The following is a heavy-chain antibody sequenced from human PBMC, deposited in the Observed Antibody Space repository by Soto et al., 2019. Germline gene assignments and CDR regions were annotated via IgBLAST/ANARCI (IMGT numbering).Heavy chain of an antibody. CDR3: ARDRSDDYSWGAKGIFDY. V-gene: IGHV4-61*03. Sequence: PSQTLSLTCTVSVASVSSRSFYLSWIGQPPGNGLDWIGYMFYSGSTKYNPSLKSRVSMSIDTSKNYFSLKLNSVTAADPAVYYCARDRSDDYSWGAKGIFDYWAQGALVTFSS. CDR2: MFYSGST. CDR1: VASVSSRSFY. D-gene: IGHD3-16*01. J-gene: IGHJ4*02.